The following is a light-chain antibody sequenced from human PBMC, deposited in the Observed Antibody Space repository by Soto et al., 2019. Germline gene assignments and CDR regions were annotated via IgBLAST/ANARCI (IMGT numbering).Light chain of an antibody. J-gene: IGKJ1*01. V-gene: IGKV1-27*01. Sequence: DIQMTQSPSSLSASVGDRVTVTCRASQDIGSSLAWYQQKPGKVPKLLIYGASTFQSGVPSRFSGSGSGTDFTLTVSSLQPEDVATYFCQKYNNAPRTFGQGTKVEIK. CDR2: GAS. CDR1: QDIGSS. CDR3: QKYNNAPRT.